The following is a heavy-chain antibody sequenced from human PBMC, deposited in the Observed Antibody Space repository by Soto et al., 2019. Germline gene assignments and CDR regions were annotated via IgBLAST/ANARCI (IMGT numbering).Heavy chain of an antibody. CDR1: GGSINSGDYS. D-gene: IGHD3-22*01. CDR2: IYHTGTT. Sequence: PSETLSLTCTVSGGSINSGDYSWTWIRQPPGKGLEWIGYIYHTGTTYYNMSLKSRVTISVDRSKNQFPLKLSSVTAADTAAYYCARGINYYDSSGDSWFDPWGQGTLVTVSS. CDR3: ARGINYYDSSGDSWFDP. V-gene: IGHV4-30-2*01. J-gene: IGHJ5*02.